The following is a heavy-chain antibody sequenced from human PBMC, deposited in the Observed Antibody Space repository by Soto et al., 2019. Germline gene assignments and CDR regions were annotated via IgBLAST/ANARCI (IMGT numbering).Heavy chain of an antibody. J-gene: IGHJ4*02. D-gene: IGHD3-10*01. V-gene: IGHV1-46*03. CDR1: GYSFTNYY. Sequence: ASVNVSCKAFGYSFTNYYVQWVRQAPGQGLEWMGIINPSDGSTGYAQKFQGRVTMTRDTSTSTLYMQLSDLRSEDTAVYYCAREGTRYGSGTQPNYWGQGTLVTVSS. CDR3: AREGTRYGSGTQPNY. CDR2: INPSDGST.